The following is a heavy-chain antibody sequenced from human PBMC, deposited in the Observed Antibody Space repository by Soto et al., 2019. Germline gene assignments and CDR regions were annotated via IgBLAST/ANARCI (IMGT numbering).Heavy chain of an antibody. CDR1: GFTFSSYW. J-gene: IGHJ4*02. Sequence: LGGSLRLSCAASGFTFSSYWMHWVRQAPGKGLVWVSRINSDGSSTSYADSVKGRFTISRDNAKNTLYLQMNSLRAEDTAVYYCATPRPFYDSSGYYPRLDYWGQGTLVTVSS. CDR2: INSDGSST. D-gene: IGHD3-22*01. CDR3: ATPRPFYDSSGYYPRLDY. V-gene: IGHV3-74*01.